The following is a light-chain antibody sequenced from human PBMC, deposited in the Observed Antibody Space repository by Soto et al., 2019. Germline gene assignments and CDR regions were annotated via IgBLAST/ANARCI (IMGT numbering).Light chain of an antibody. CDR3: QQYHSYPVT. V-gene: IGKV1-16*02. J-gene: IGKJ4*01. Sequence: DIQMTQSPSSLSPSVGDTVTINCRASQGIANFLAWFQQKPGKAPKSLISGASSLQSGVPSKFSGSESETAFTLTISSLQPEDSATYYCQQYHSYPVTFGGGNKVEIK. CDR2: GAS. CDR1: QGIANF.